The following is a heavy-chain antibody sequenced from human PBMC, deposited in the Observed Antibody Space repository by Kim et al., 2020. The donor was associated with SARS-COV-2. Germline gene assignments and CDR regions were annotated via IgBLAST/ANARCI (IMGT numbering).Heavy chain of an antibody. J-gene: IGHJ3*02. Sequence: GGSLRLSCAASGFTFSSYAMSWVRQAPGKGLEWVSAISGSGGSTYYADSVKGRFTISRDNSKNTLYLQMNSLRAEDTAVYYCAKDFSLLLWFGEPNTIPAFDIWGQGTMVTVSS. CDR2: ISGSGGST. D-gene: IGHD3-10*01. CDR1: GFTFSSYA. V-gene: IGHV3-23*01. CDR3: AKDFSLLLWFGEPNTIPAFDI.